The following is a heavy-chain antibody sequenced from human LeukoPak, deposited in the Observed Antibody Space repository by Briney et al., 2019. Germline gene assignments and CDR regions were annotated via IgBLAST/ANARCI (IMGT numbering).Heavy chain of an antibody. Sequence: GGSLRLSCAASGFTFSDYTMNWVRQAPEKGLEWVSSISSSNSYIYYADSVKGRFTISRDNSKNTLYLQMNSLRAEDTAVYFCASGKYRYGDNWFDPWGQGTLVTVSS. CDR3: ASGKYRYGDNWFDP. J-gene: IGHJ5*02. CDR1: GFTFSDYT. CDR2: ISSSNSYI. V-gene: IGHV3-21*01. D-gene: IGHD5-18*01.